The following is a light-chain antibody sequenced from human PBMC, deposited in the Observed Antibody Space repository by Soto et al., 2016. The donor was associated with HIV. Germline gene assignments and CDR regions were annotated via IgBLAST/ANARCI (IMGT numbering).Light chain of an antibody. CDR2: AAS. CDR3: QQYDNLPRYT. CDR1: QDISNY. J-gene: IGKJ2*01. V-gene: IGKV1-33*01. Sequence: DILMTQSPSSLSASVGDRVTITCQASQDISNYLNWYQQRPGKAPKLLIYAASNLQTGVPSRFSGSGSGTDFTFTISSLQPEDIATYYCQQYDNLPRYTFGQGTKVEIK.